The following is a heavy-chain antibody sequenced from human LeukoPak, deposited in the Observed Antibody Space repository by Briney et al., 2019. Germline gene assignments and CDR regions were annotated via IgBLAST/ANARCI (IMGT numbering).Heavy chain of an antibody. D-gene: IGHD5-12*01. CDR3: AREWLRCTDAFDI. J-gene: IGHJ3*02. V-gene: IGHV3-30-3*01. CDR2: ISYDGSNK. Sequence: WGSLRLSCAASGFTFSSYAMHWVRQAPGKGLEWVAVISYDGSNKYYADSVKGRFTISRDNSKNTLYLQMNSLRAEDTAVYYCAREWLRCTDAFDIWGQGTMVTVSS. CDR1: GFTFSSYA.